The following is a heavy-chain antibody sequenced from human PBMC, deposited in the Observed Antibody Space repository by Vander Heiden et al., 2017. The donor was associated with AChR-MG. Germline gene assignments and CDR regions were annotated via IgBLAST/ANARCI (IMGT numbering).Heavy chain of an antibody. CDR1: GFTFSSYG. V-gene: IGHV3-30*18. D-gene: IGHD5-12*01. Sequence: QVQLVEYGGGVVQPGRSLRLSCAASGFTFSSYGMHCVRQAPGKGLECVAVISYDGSNKYYADSVKGRFTISRDNSKNTLYLQMNSLRAEDTAVYYCAKSDVEMATIGDPWGQGTLVTVSS. J-gene: IGHJ5*02. CDR2: ISYDGSNK. CDR3: AKSDVEMATIGDP.